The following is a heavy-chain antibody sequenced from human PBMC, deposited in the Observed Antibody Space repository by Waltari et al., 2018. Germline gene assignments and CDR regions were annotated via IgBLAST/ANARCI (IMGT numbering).Heavy chain of an antibody. Sequence: VQLVESGGGLVQPGGSLRLSCAASGFTFSSYSMNWVRQHPGKGLEWIGYIYYSGSTYYNPSLKSRVTISVDTSKNQFSLKLSSVTAADTAVYYCARDGYSSGYDAFDIWGHGTMVTVSS. CDR3: ARDGYSSGYDAFDI. D-gene: IGHD6-19*01. CDR1: GFTFSSYS. J-gene: IGHJ3*02. V-gene: IGHV4-31*02. CDR2: IYYSGST.